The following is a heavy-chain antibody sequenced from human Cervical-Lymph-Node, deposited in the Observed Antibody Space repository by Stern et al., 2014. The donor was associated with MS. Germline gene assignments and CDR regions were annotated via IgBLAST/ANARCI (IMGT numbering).Heavy chain of an antibody. Sequence: EVQLVESGGGLVQLGGSLRLSCEASGFTFSNYWMTWVRQAPGKGLEWVANIIHDGSEKYYVDSVKGRFTISRDNTKNSLYLQMNSLRAEDTAVYYCARDGSPDYWGQGTLVIVSS. CDR1: GFTFSNYW. CDR3: ARDGSPDY. D-gene: IGHD3-10*01. CDR2: IIHDGSEK. J-gene: IGHJ4*02. V-gene: IGHV3-7*01.